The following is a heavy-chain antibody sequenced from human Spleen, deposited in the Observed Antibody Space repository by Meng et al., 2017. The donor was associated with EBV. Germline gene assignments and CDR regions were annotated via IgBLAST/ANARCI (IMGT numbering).Heavy chain of an antibody. CDR2: INHSGST. CDR3: ARWAGGVCFYSDY. CDR1: GEVLSGYY. D-gene: IGHD2-8*02. Sequence: QVQLQKWGAGLLKPSETLSLTCAVYGEVLSGYYWTWIRQPPGKGLEWIGEINHSGSTNYNPSLKSRVTISVDTSKNQFSLKLNSVTAADTAVYYCARWAGGVCFYSDYWGQGTLVTVSS. V-gene: IGHV4-34*01. J-gene: IGHJ4*02.